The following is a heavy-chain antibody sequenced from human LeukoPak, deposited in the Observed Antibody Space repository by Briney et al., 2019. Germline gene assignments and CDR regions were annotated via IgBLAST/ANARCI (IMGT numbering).Heavy chain of an antibody. CDR3: ARDPTHLKHDYGGNSFRSAFDI. V-gene: IGHV4-39*07. D-gene: IGHD4-23*01. Sequence: SETLSLTCTVSGGSISSSSYYWGWIRQPPGKGLEWIGSIYYSGSTYYNPSLKSRVTISVDTSKNQFSLKLSSVTAADTAVYYCARDPTHLKHDYGGNSFRSAFDIWGQGTMVTVSS. CDR1: GGSISSSSYY. CDR2: IYYSGST. J-gene: IGHJ3*02.